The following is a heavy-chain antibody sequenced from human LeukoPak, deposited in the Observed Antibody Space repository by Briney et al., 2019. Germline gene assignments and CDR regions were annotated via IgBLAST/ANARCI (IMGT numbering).Heavy chain of an antibody. J-gene: IGHJ4*02. CDR1: GDSFSSTNYY. CDR3: ARLAYTGDYVNS. D-gene: IGHD4-17*01. Sequence: RTSETLSLTCTVSGDSFSSTNYYWVWIRQPPGKGLEWIVSMYYGGTTYNNPSLKSRVTISVNTSKNQFSLKLSSVTAADTAVYYCARLAYTGDYVNSWGQGTLVTVSS. V-gene: IGHV4-39*01. CDR2: MYYGGTT.